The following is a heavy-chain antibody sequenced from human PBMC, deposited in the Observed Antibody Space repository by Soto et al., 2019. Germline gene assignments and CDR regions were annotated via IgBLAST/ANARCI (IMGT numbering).Heavy chain of an antibody. CDR2: ISGSGSSK. D-gene: IGHD2-2*01. CDR3: AKDLCLVDTQLHKASAYYYGMDV. CDR1: GFTFSNYA. J-gene: IGHJ6*02. Sequence: PGGSLRLSCAASGFTFSNYAMNWVRQAPGKGLEWVSTISGSGSSKYYADSVKGRSTISRDNSKNTLYLQMNSLRAEDTAVYYCAKDLCLVDTQLHKASAYYYGMDVWGQGTTVTVSS. V-gene: IGHV3-23*01.